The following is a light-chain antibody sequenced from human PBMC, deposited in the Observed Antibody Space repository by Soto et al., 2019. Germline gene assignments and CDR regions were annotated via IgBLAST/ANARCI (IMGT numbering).Light chain of an antibody. CDR3: QQGYSTPT. CDR1: QSIRTY. Sequence: DIQMTQSPSSLSASVGDRVTITCRASQSIRTYLNWYQQKPGRAPKVLIYSVSTLGSGVPSRFSGSGSGTEFTLTISSLQPEDFATYFCQQGYSTPTFGQGTRLEI. V-gene: IGKV1-39*01. J-gene: IGKJ5*01. CDR2: SVS.